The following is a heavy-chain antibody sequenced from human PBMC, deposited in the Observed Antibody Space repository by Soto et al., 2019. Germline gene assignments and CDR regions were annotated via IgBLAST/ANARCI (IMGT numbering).Heavy chain of an antibody. CDR1: GFTFSNYA. J-gene: IGHJ4*02. CDR2: ISGSGGNT. V-gene: IGHV3-23*01. CDR3: AKSQWLSHFDY. Sequence: GFLRLSCAASGFTFSNYAMSWVRQAPGKGLEWVSAISGSGGNTYYADSVKGRFTISRDNSKNTLYLQMNSLRAEDTAVYYCAKSQWLSHFDYWGQGTLVTVSS. D-gene: IGHD6-19*01.